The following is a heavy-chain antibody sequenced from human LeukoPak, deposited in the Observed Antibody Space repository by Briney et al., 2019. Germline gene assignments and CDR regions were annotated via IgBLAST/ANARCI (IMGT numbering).Heavy chain of an antibody. CDR3: ARHAESYYYDSSGYQPIDY. D-gene: IGHD3-22*01. CDR1: GGSISSSSYY. J-gene: IGHJ4*02. Sequence: PSETLPLTCTVSGGSISSSSYYWGWIRQPPGKGLEWIGSIYYSGGTYYNPSLKSRVTISVDTSKNQFSLKLSSVTAADTAVYYCARHAESYYYDSSGYQPIDYWGQGTLVTVSS. CDR2: IYYSGGT. V-gene: IGHV4-39*01.